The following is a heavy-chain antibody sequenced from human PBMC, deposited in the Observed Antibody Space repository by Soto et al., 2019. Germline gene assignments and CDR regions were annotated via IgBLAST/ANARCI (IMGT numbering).Heavy chain of an antibody. Sequence: ASVKVSCKVSGYILRDLSMHWVRQAPGKGLEWMGGYDTEEHRTIYAQKFQGRVTITSDTSANTSYMELSSLKSEDTAVYYFAREELEQQFPEYYYHGMDVWGQGTTVTV. J-gene: IGHJ6*02. D-gene: IGHD1-1*01. CDR3: AREELEQQFPEYYYHGMDV. CDR1: GYILRDLS. CDR2: YDTEEHRT. V-gene: IGHV1-24*01.